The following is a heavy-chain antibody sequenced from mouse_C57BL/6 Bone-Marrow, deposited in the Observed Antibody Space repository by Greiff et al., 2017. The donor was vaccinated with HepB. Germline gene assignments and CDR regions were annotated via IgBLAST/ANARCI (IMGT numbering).Heavy chain of an antibody. CDR3: ARHGSPGYAMDD. CDR2: INSDGGST. D-gene: IGHD1-2*01. Sequence: EVKLVESGGGLVQPGESLKLSCESYEYAFPSHDMSWVRKTPEKRLELVAAINSDGGSTYYPDTMERRFIIARDNTKKTLYLHMSSLRSEDTALYDSARHGSPGYAMDDWGKGTSVTVSS. CDR1: EYAFPSHD. V-gene: IGHV5-2*03. J-gene: IGHJ4*01.